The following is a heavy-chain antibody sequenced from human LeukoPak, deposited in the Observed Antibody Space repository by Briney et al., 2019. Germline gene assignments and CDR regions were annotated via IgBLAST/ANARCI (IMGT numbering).Heavy chain of an antibody. Sequence: SETLSLTCTVSGGSISSYYWSWIRQPPGKGLELIGYIYYSGSTNYNPSLRSRVTISVDTSKNQFSLKLRSVTAADTAVYYCARGRGYSNFYLIYYYYMDVWGKGTTVTVSS. CDR1: GGSISSYY. V-gene: IGHV4-59*12. CDR2: IYYSGST. D-gene: IGHD4-11*01. CDR3: ARGRGYSNFYLIYYYYMDV. J-gene: IGHJ6*03.